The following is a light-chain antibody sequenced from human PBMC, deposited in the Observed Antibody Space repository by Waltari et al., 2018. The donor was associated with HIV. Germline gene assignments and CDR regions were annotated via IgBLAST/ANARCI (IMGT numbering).Light chain of an antibody. CDR3: CSYAGSSTYV. CDR1: SSDFGGYNF. J-gene: IGLJ1*01. Sequence: QSALTQPASVSGSPGQSLTISCHGTSSDFGGYNFVSWYQQHPAKATKLMIYDVNKLPSGMSNRFSGSKSGNTAALTIPGLQAEDEADYYCCSYAGSSTYVFGTGTKVTVL. V-gene: IGLV2-23*02. CDR2: DVN.